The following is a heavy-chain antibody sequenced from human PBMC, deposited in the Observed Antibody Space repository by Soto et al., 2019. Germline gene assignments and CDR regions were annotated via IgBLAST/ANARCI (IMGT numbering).Heavy chain of an antibody. CDR1: GGYIDGGN. J-gene: IGHJ6*02. Sequence: QVQLQESGPGLLKPSETLSLTCNVSGGYIDGGNCAWLRQPPGKGLEWLGYVYYDGGSSYNPSVKSRLTLSMDTSKSPFSLKLRAVTAADTAVYYCVRQGIGNLHGLVDVWGRGTTVTVSS. CDR2: VYYDGGS. CDR3: VRQGIGNLHGLVDV. V-gene: IGHV4-59*08. D-gene: IGHD3-10*01.